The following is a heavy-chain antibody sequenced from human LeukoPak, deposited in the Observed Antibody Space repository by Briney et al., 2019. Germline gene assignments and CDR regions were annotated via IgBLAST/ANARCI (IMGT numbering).Heavy chain of an antibody. D-gene: IGHD3-9*01. CDR2: IQLDGSEK. V-gene: IGHV3-7*01. Sequence: PGGSLRLSCAASGFSFSIYWMSWVRQAPGKGLEWVANIQLDGSEKYYVDFVKGRFTISRDNARNSLYLQMNSLRAEDTAVYHCVQGGRYHYGSWGQGTLVTVSP. CDR3: VQGGRYHYGS. CDR1: GFSFSIYW. J-gene: IGHJ5*02.